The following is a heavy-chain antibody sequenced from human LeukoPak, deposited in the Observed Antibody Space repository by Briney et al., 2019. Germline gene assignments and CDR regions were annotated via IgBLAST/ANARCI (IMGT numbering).Heavy chain of an antibody. V-gene: IGHV3-23*01. Sequence: GGSLRLSCAASGFTFSSYAMSWVRQAPGKGLEWVSAISGSGGSTHYADSVKGRFTISRDNSKNTLYLQMNSLRAEDTAVYYCARVIYSYPALPPDYWGQGTLVTVSS. D-gene: IGHD5-18*01. CDR2: ISGSGGST. J-gene: IGHJ4*02. CDR1: GFTFSSYA. CDR3: ARVIYSYPALPPDY.